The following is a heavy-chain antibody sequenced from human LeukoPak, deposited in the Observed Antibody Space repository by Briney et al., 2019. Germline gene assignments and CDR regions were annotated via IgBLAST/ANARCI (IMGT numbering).Heavy chain of an antibody. J-gene: IGHJ4*02. V-gene: IGHV4-30-2*01. CDR1: GGSISNGGYS. D-gene: IGHD4-17*01. Sequence: SETLSLTCTVSGGSISNGGYSWSWIRQPTGKGLEWIGYVYHSGSTYYNASLKSRVTISIDRSNNQFSLKLSSVTAADTAVYYCARQTYGDYSIDYWGQGTLVTVSS. CDR2: VYHSGST. CDR3: ARQTYGDYSIDY.